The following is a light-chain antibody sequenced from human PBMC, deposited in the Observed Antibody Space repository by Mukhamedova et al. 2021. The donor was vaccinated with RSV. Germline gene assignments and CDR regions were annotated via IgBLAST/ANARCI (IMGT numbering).Light chain of an antibody. V-gene: IGKV1-39*01. CDR2: SSS. J-gene: IGKJ2*01. CDR3: QQTDSSPYT. Sequence: GRAPKLLISSSSRLHSGVPSRFSGSGSGADFTLSISGVQPEDVATYFCQQTDSSPYTFGQGTKVDIK.